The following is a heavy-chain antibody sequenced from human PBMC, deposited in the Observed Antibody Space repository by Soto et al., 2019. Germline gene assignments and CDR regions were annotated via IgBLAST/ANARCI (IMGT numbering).Heavy chain of an antibody. V-gene: IGHV3-23*01. CDR3: AKADYSYSWAPGDY. CDR2: ISGSGDTT. D-gene: IGHD6-13*01. J-gene: IGHJ4*02. Sequence: PGGSLRLSCVISRLTFSNYALNWVRQAPGKGLEWVSSISGSGDTTSYADSVKGRFTISRDNSKNTLYLQMNSLRVEDTALYYCAKADYSYSWAPGDYWGQGTLVTVSS. CDR1: RLTFSNYA.